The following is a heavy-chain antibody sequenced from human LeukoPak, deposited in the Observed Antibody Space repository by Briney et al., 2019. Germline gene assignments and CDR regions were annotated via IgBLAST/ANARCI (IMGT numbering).Heavy chain of an antibody. CDR2: ISYDGSNK. CDR1: GITFSSYG. CDR3: ARVRLLWFGEFDAFDI. V-gene: IGHV3-30*03. D-gene: IGHD3-10*01. J-gene: IGHJ3*02. Sequence: GGSLRLSCAASGITFSSYGMHWVRQAPGKGLEWVAVISYDGSNKYYADSVKGRFTISRDNSKNTLYLQMNSLRAEDTAVYYCARVRLLWFGEFDAFDIWGQGTMVTVSS.